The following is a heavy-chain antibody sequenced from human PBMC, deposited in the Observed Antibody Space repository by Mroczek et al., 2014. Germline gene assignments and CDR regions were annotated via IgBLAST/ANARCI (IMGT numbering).Heavy chain of an antibody. V-gene: IGHV1-46*03. CDR3: ARDRYRGHYDILTGYSILDY. J-gene: IGHJ4*02. CDR2: INPSGGST. CDR1: GYTFTSYY. D-gene: IGHD3-9*01. Sequence: GKKPGASVKVSCKASGYTFTSYYMHWVRQAPGQGLEWMGIINPSGGSTSYAQKFQGRVTMTRDTSTSTVYMELSSLRSEDTAVYYCARDRYRGHYDILTGYSILDYWGQGTLVTVSS.